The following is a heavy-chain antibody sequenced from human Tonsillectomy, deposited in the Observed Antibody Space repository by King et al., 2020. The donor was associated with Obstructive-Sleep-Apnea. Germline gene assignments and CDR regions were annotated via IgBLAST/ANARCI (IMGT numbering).Heavy chain of an antibody. CDR1: GFTFRNYG. CDR3: AKDGAAAHYGMDV. D-gene: IGHD6-13*01. Sequence: VQLVESGGGVVQPGRSLRLSCAASGFTFRNYGMHWVRQAPGKGLEWVAFIRYDGGNEYYVDSLEGRFSISRDNSKNTLYLQLNSLRPEDTTVYYCAKDGAAAHYGMDVWGQGTTVTVSS. J-gene: IGHJ6*02. CDR2: IRYDGGNE. V-gene: IGHV3-30*02.